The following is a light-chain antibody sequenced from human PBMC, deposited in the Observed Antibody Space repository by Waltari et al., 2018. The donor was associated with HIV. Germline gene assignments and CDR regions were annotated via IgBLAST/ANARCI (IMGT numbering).Light chain of an antibody. CDR1: QSISSY. CDR3: QHRSSWPRGT. V-gene: IGKV3-11*01. Sequence: EIVLTQYPATLSLSPGERATLSCRASQSISSYLAWYQQKPGHAPRLLIYDASNRATGIPARFSGSGSATDFTLTISSLEPEDFAVYYCQHRSSWPRGTFGQGTKLEIK. CDR2: DAS. J-gene: IGKJ2*01.